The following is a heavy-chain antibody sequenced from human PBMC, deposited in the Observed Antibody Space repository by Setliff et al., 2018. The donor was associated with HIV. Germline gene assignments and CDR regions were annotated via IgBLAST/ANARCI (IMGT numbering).Heavy chain of an antibody. V-gene: IGHV4-39*01. Sequence: PSETLSLTCTVSGGPINSGSYHWGWIRQPPGKGLEWIGTIYYHGSTYYNPSLKSRVTISIDTSKNQFSLQLTSVTAADTAVYYCVNPSGAMGDFDSWGQGTLVTVSS. CDR3: VNPSGAMGDFDS. CDR1: GGPINSGSYH. J-gene: IGHJ4*02. CDR2: IYYHGST. D-gene: IGHD3-16*01.